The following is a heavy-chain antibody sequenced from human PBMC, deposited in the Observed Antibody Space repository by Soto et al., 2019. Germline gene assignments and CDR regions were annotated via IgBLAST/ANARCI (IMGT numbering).Heavy chain of an antibody. D-gene: IGHD3-10*01. CDR1: GFTFTSSA. Sequence: SVKVSCKASGFTFTSSAMQWVRQARGQRLEWIGWIVVGSGNTNYAQKFQERVTITRDMSTSTAYMELSSLRSEDTAVYYCAAADYYGSGSYYKPSDYWGQGTLVTVSS. CDR3: AAADYYGSGSYYKPSDY. J-gene: IGHJ4*02. CDR2: IVVGSGNT. V-gene: IGHV1-58*02.